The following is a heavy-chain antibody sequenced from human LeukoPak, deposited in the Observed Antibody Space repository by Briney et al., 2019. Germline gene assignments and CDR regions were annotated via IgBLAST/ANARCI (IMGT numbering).Heavy chain of an antibody. J-gene: IGHJ3*02. D-gene: IGHD1-26*01. V-gene: IGHV4-59*12. CDR1: GGSISSYY. Sequence: SETLSLTCTVSGGSISSYYWSWVRQPPGKGLEWIGYIYHSGSTYYNPSLKSRVTISVDRSKNQFSLKLSSVTAADTAVYYCARSGELLRAFDIWGQGTMVTVSS. CDR3: ARSGELLRAFDI. CDR2: IYHSGST.